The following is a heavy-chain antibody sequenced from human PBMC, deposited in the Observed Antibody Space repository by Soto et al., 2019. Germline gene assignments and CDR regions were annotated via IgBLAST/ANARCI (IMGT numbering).Heavy chain of an antibody. V-gene: IGHV3-9*01. CDR1: GFTFDDYA. J-gene: IGHJ4*02. Sequence: SLKISCAASGFTFDDYAMHWVRQAPGKGLEWVSGISWNSGSIGYADSVKGRFTISRDNAKNSLYLQMNSLRAEDTALYYCAKGAVAGDWYYFDYWGQGTLVTVSS. CDR3: AKGAVAGDWYYFDY. D-gene: IGHD6-19*01. CDR2: ISWNSGSI.